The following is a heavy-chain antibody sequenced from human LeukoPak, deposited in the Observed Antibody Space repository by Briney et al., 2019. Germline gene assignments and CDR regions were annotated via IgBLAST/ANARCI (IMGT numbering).Heavy chain of an antibody. Sequence: GGSLRLSCAASGFTFSSYGMHWVRQAPGKGLEWVAIISYDGSNKYYADSVKGRFTISRDNSKNTLYLQMNSLRAEDTAVYYCAKDRSSSWTFDYWGQGTLVTVSS. CDR2: ISYDGSNK. J-gene: IGHJ4*02. D-gene: IGHD6-13*01. CDR3: AKDRSSSWTFDY. CDR1: GFTFSSYG. V-gene: IGHV3-30*18.